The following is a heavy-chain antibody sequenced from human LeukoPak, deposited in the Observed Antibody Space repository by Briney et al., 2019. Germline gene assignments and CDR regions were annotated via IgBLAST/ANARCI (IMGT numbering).Heavy chain of an antibody. J-gene: IGHJ4*02. V-gene: IGHV1-69*13. CDR1: GYTFTGYY. D-gene: IGHD6-6*01. CDR3: ASRPALGSGALFDY. Sequence: ASVKVSCKASGYTFTGYYMHWVRQAPGQGLEWMGGIIPIFGTANYAQKFQGRVTITADESTSTAYMELSSLRSEDTAVYYCASRPALGSGALFDYWGQGTLVTVSS. CDR2: IIPIFGTA.